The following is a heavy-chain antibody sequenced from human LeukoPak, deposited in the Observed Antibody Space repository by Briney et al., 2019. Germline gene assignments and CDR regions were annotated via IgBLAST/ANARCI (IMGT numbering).Heavy chain of an antibody. V-gene: IGHV3-48*04. Sequence: GGALRLSCTDSGFKFSSFSMNGARQGPGKGVEWLSYISSTSSALYYADSVKGRFTISRDNAKNSLYLQMKTLRAEDTAIYYCARVTGSYGDSAYWGEETLVTVSS. CDR3: ARVTGSYGDSAY. J-gene: IGHJ4*02. D-gene: IGHD3-16*01. CDR1: GFKFSSFS. CDR2: ISSTSSAL.